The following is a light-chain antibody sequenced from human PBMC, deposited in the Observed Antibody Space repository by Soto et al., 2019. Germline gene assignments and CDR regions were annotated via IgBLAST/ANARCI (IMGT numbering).Light chain of an antibody. Sequence: QSALTQLPSVSGAPGQRVTISCTGSSSNIGAGYAVNWYQHLPGTAPKLLIYHNTDRPSGVPDRFSGSKSGTSASLAITALQAEDEADYYCQSYDSSLSGSYVFGTGTKVTVL. CDR2: HNT. J-gene: IGLJ1*01. V-gene: IGLV1-40*01. CDR1: SSNIGAGYA. CDR3: QSYDSSLSGSYV.